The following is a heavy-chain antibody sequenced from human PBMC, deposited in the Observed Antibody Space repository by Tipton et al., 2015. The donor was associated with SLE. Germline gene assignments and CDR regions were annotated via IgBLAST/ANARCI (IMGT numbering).Heavy chain of an antibody. Sequence: TLSLTCTVSGGSISSSSYYWSWIRQPPGKGLEWIGYIYYSGSTNYNPSLKSRVTISVDTSKNQFSLKLSSVTAADTAVYYCARDLAIFGVGFDYWGQGTLVTVSS. CDR2: IYYSGST. CDR1: GGSISSSSYY. V-gene: IGHV4-61*01. D-gene: IGHD3-3*01. CDR3: ARDLAIFGVGFDY. J-gene: IGHJ4*02.